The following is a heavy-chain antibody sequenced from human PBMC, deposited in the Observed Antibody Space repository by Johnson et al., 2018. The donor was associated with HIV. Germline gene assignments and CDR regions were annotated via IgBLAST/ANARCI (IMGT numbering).Heavy chain of an antibody. Sequence: QEQLVVSGGDVVQPGKSLRLSCAASGFTFSSSAMHWVRQAPGQGLQWVAVISYDGSSNSYADPVKGRFIVSRDNSKNTLYLQINSLRPEDTAVYYCARLPSGYSRDDLDIWGQGTMVTVSS. CDR1: GFTFSSSA. V-gene: IGHV3-30*04. CDR2: ISYDGSSN. J-gene: IGHJ3*02. CDR3: ARLPSGYSRDDLDI. D-gene: IGHD5-18*01.